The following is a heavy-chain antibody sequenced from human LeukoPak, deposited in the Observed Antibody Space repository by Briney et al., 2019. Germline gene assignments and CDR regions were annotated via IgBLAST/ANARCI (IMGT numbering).Heavy chain of an antibody. J-gene: IGHJ6*02. CDR2: ISSSSSYI. CDR3: ARDEPLGRCSGGSCYSYYGMDV. Sequence: GGSLRLSCAASGFTFSSYSMNWVRQAPGKGLEWVSSISSSSSYIYYADSVKGRFTISRDNAKNSLYLQMNSLRAEDTAVYYCARDEPLGRCSGGSCYSYYGMDVWGQGTTVTVSS. V-gene: IGHV3-21*01. CDR1: GFTFSSYS. D-gene: IGHD2-15*01.